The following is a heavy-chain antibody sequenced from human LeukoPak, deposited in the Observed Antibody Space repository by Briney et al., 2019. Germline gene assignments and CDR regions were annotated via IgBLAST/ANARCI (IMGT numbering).Heavy chain of an antibody. CDR1: GFSFSTYG. D-gene: IGHD4-11*01. CDR3: ASGETTAFDY. V-gene: IGHV3-21*01. CDR2: IGGTGVDM. J-gene: IGHJ4*02. Sequence: PGGSLRLSCAASGFSFSTYGMNWVRQAPGKGLEWASSIGGTGVDMYYADSVKGRFTISRDNSKNTLYLQMNSLRAEDTAVYYCASGETTAFDYWGQGTLVTVSS.